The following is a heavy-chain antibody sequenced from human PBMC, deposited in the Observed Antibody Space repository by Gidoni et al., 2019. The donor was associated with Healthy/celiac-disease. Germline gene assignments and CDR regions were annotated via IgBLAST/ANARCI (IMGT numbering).Heavy chain of an antibody. V-gene: IGHV3-23*01. CDR3: AKSLQWEPKRGGSY. Sequence: EVQLLESGGGLVQPGGSLRLSCAASGFTFSSYAMSWVRQAPGKGLEWVSAISGSGGSTYYADPVKGRFTISRDNSKNTLYLQMNSLRAEDTAVYYCAKSLQWEPKRGGSYWGQGTLVTVSS. CDR1: GFTFSSYA. CDR2: ISGSGGST. J-gene: IGHJ4*02. D-gene: IGHD1-26*01.